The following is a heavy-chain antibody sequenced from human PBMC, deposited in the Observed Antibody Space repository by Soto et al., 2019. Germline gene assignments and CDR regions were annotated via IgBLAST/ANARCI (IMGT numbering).Heavy chain of an antibody. CDR2: ISYDGSNT. J-gene: IGHJ4*02. V-gene: IGHV3-30*04. CDR3: ASDIVVVVAANRGVDY. Sequence: GGSLRLSCAASGFTFSSYAMRWVRQAPGKGLEWVAVISYDGSNTYYADSVKGRFTISRDNSKNTLYLQMNSLRAEDTAVYYCASDIVVVVAANRGVDYWGQGTLVTVSS. CDR1: GFTFSSYA. D-gene: IGHD2-15*01.